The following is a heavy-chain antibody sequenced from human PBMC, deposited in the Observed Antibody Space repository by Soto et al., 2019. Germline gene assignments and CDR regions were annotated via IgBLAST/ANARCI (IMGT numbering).Heavy chain of an antibody. Sequence: PXGSLQLACPVSGFPLRAYNGNWVRQAPGKGLEWVSSITVGSSHIYQPNSMKGRFTISRDDAKNSVYLQIDSLRDEDTALYYCSRSPEVGVRGAYWGQGTLVTVSS. D-gene: IGHD3-16*01. CDR2: ITVGSSHI. V-gene: IGHV3-21*01. CDR3: SRSPEVGVRGAY. J-gene: IGHJ4*02. CDR1: GFPLRAYN.